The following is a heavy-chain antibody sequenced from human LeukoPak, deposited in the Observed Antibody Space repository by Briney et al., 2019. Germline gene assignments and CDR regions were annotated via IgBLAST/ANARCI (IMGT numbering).Heavy chain of an antibody. CDR3: AKAFSDPPFDY. J-gene: IGHJ4*02. D-gene: IGHD3-10*01. CDR1: GFTFSSYG. CDR2: ISYDGSNK. V-gene: IGHV3-30*18. Sequence: PGGSLRLSCAASGFTFSSYGMHWVRQAPGKGLEWVAVISYDGSNKYYADSVKGRFTISRDNSKNTLYLQMNSLRAEDTAVYYCAKAFSDPPFDYWGQGTLVTVSS.